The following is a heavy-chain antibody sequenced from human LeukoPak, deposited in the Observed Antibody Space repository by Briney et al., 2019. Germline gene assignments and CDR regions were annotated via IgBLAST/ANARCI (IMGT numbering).Heavy chain of an antibody. CDR3: ARRMNSGYDWHY. CDR1: GFTFTGYY. CDR2: INPNSGGT. V-gene: IGHV1-2*02. Sequence: ASVKVSCKASGFTFTGYYMHWVRQAPGQGLEWMGWINPNSGGTNYAQKFQGRATMTRDTSISTAYMELSRLRSDDTAVYYCARRMNSGYDWHYWGQGTLVTVSS. J-gene: IGHJ4*02. D-gene: IGHD5-12*01.